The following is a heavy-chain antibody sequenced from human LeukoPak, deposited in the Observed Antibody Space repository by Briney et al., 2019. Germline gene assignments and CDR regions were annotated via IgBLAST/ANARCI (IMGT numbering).Heavy chain of an antibody. CDR1: GGSISSYY. CDR3: ARGGGEQSNLNFDY. Sequence: SETLSLTCTVSGGSISSYYWSWIRQPPRKGLEWIGNIYYSGSTNYNPSLKRRVTISVDTSKNKFSLRLSSVTAADTAVYYCARGGGEQSNLNFDYWGQGTLVTVSS. D-gene: IGHD2-21*01. CDR2: IYYSGST. J-gene: IGHJ4*02. V-gene: IGHV4-59*01.